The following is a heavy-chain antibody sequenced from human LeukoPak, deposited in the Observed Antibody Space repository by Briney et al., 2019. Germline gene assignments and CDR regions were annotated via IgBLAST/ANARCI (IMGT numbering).Heavy chain of an antibody. CDR2: IYYSGST. Sequence: SETLSLTCTVSGGSISCGGYYWSWIRQHPGKGLEWIGYIYYSGSTYYNPSLKSRVTISVDTSKNQFSLKLSSVTAADTAVYYCAREVPMTTVAHPLGPFDYWGQGTLVTVSS. V-gene: IGHV4-31*03. J-gene: IGHJ4*02. CDR3: AREVPMTTVAHPLGPFDY. CDR1: GGSISCGGYY. D-gene: IGHD4-23*01.